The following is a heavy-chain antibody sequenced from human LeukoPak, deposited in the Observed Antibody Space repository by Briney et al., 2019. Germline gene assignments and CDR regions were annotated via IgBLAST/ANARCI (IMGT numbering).Heavy chain of an antibody. J-gene: IGHJ4*02. D-gene: IGHD5-18*01. CDR2: IYPGDSDT. Sequence: GESLKISCKGSGCSFTSYWIGWVRQMPGKGLEGMGIIYPGDSDTRYSPSFQGQVTISADKSISTAYLQWSSLKASDTAMYYCARVDTAMVSYFDYWGQGTLVTVSS. CDR3: ARVDTAMVSYFDY. V-gene: IGHV5-51*01. CDR1: GCSFTSYW.